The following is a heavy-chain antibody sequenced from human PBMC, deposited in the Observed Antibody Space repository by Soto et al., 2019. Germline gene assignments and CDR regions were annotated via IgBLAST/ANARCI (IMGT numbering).Heavy chain of an antibody. V-gene: IGHV3-21*01. Sequence: LRLSCAASGFTFSSYSMNWVRQAPGKGLEWVSSISSSSSYIYYADSVKGRFTISRDNAKNSLYLQMNSLRAEDTAVYYCARGRGSCSSTSCYPPDVWFDPWGQGTLGTVSS. J-gene: IGHJ5*02. CDR1: GFTFSSYS. D-gene: IGHD2-2*01. CDR3: ARGRGSCSSTSCYPPDVWFDP. CDR2: ISSSSSYI.